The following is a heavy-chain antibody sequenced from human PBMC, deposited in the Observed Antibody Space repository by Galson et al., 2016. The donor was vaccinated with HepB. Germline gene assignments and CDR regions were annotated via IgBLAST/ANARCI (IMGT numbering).Heavy chain of an antibody. J-gene: IGHJ5*02. V-gene: IGHV3-30*03. Sequence: SLRLSCAASGFAFSNYAMHWVRQAPGKGLEWVAVVSYDGRNKYYADSVKGRFTISRDNSKNTLYLQMNRLRVEETAVYYCAREPPYTGAYNWFDTWGQGTLVTVSS. CDR2: VSYDGRNK. D-gene: IGHD7-27*01. CDR3: AREPPYTGAYNWFDT. CDR1: GFAFSNYA.